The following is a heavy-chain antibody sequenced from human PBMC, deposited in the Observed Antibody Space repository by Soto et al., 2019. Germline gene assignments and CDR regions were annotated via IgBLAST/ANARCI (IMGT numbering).Heavy chain of an antibody. V-gene: IGHV1-69*06. Sequence: QVQLEQSGSEVKKSGSSVKVSCKVSGYSFSSHAITWVRQAPGQGLEWMGGIIPVFGTPSYAQKFQGRVTISADKSTNTSYLELRSLRSEDTAVYYCARGGALSTSWYWGDGLDSWGQGTQVTVSS. CDR2: IIPVFGTP. J-gene: IGHJ4*02. CDR1: GYSFSSHA. CDR3: ARGGALSTSWYWGDGLDS. D-gene: IGHD6-13*01.